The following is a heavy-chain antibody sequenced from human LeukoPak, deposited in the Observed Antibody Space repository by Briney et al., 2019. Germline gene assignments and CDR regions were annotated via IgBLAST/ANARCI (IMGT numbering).Heavy chain of an antibody. V-gene: IGHV3-23*01. CDR3: AKAIWVAATSSWFCLDY. CDR1: GFTFSSYA. J-gene: IGHJ4*02. CDR2: ISGSGGST. D-gene: IGHD3-10*01. Sequence: PGGSLRLSCAASGFTFSSYAMSWVRQAPGKGLGWVSAISGSGGSTYYADSVKGRFTISRDNSRNTLYLQMNSLRPEDTAVYYCAKAIWVAATSSWFCLDYWGQGTLVTVSS.